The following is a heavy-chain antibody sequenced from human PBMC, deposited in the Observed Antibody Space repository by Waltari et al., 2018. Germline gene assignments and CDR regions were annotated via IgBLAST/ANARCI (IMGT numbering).Heavy chain of an antibody. J-gene: IGHJ5*02. Sequence: QVQLQESGPGLVKPSETLSLTCTGPGGSISSHYWSWIRQPPGKGLEWIGYIYYSGSTNYNPSLKSRVTISVDTSKNQFSLKLSSVTAADTAVYYCAREVNSGSYYRWFDPWGQGTLVTVSS. D-gene: IGHD1-26*01. V-gene: IGHV4-59*11. CDR2: IYYSGST. CDR3: AREVNSGSYYRWFDP. CDR1: GGSISSHY.